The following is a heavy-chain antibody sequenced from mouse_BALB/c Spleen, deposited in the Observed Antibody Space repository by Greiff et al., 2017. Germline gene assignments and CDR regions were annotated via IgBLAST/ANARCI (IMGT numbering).Heavy chain of an antibody. Sequence: EVQLQESGAELVKPGASVKLSCTASGFNFKDTYMHWVKQRPEQGLEWIGRIDPANGNTKYDPKFQGKATITADKSSNTAYLQLSSLTSEDTAVYCCAREMDYWGQGTTLTVSS. J-gene: IGHJ2*01. CDR1: GFNFKDTY. V-gene: IGHV14-3*02. CDR3: AREMDY. CDR2: IDPANGNT. D-gene: IGHD2-3*01.